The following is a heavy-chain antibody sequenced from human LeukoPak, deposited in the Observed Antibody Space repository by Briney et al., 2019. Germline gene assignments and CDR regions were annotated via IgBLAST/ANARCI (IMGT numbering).Heavy chain of an antibody. J-gene: IGHJ4*02. CDR3: ARDIDN. Sequence: PSQTLSLTCTVSGGSISSGSYYWSWIRQPAGKGLEWIGRIYTSGSTNYNPSLKSRVTISVDTSKNQFSLKLSSVTAADTAVYYCARDIDNWGQGTLVTVSS. CDR1: GGSISSGSYY. CDR2: IYTSGST. V-gene: IGHV4-61*02.